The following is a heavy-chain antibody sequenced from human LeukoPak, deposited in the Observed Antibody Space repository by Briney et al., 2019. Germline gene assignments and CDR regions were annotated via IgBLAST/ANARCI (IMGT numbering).Heavy chain of an antibody. D-gene: IGHD3-10*01. CDR3: ARSLMVRGVPTYFDY. V-gene: IGHV1-2*06. Sequence: ASVKVSCKASGYTFTGYYMHWVRQAPGQGLEWMGRINPNSGGTNYAQKFQGRVTMTRDTSISTAHMELSRLRSDDTAVYYCARSLMVRGVPTYFDYWGQGTLVTVSS. CDR2: INPNSGGT. J-gene: IGHJ4*02. CDR1: GYTFTGYY.